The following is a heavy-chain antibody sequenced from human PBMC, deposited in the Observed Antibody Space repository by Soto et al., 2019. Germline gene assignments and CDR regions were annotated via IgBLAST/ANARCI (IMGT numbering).Heavy chain of an antibody. CDR3: ARWGENFDL. CDR1: GYTFTSYD. D-gene: IGHD3-16*01. Sequence: QVQLVQSGAEVKKPGASVKVSCKASGYTFTSYDINWVRQATGQGLEWMGWMNPNSGNTAYAQKFQGRVNMTRNTSIIPAYMEVSSLRSEDPAVYFCARWGENFDLWGRGTLVTVSS. J-gene: IGHJ2*01. V-gene: IGHV1-8*01. CDR2: MNPNSGNT.